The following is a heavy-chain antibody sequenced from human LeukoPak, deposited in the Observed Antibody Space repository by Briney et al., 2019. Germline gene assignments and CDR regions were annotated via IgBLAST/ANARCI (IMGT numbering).Heavy chain of an antibody. Sequence: GGSLRLSCAASGFTFSSYAMSWVRQAPGKGLEWVSAISGSGGSTYYADSVKGRFTISRDNSKNTLYLQMNSLRAEATAVYYCAKDRVVLRFLEWSRSFGYWGQGTLVTVSS. CDR1: GFTFSSYA. CDR3: AKDRVVLRFLEWSRSFGY. J-gene: IGHJ4*02. D-gene: IGHD3-3*01. V-gene: IGHV3-23*01. CDR2: ISGSGGST.